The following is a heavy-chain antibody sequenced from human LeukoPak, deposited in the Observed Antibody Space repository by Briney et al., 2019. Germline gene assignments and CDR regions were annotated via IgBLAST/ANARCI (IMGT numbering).Heavy chain of an antibody. D-gene: IGHD3-9*01. CDR1: GFTFSDYY. Sequence: GGSLRLSCAASGFTFSDYYMSWIRQAPGKGLEWVSYISSSSSYTNYADSVKGRFTISRDNAKNSLYLQMNSLRAEDTAVYYCARDSDILTGPAYWGQGTLVTVSS. V-gene: IGHV3-11*05. CDR2: ISSSSSYT. CDR3: ARDSDILTGPAY. J-gene: IGHJ4*02.